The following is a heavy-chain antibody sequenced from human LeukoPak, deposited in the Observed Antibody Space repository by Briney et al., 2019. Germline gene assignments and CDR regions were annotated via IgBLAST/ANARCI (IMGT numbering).Heavy chain of an antibody. Sequence: GGSLRLSCAASRFTFTSYWMSWVRQAPGKGLGWVANINQDGSVKYYVDSLKGRFTISRDNAKNSVYLQMNSLRVEDTAVYYCARIGYSSSSFDYWGRGTLVTVSS. J-gene: IGHJ4*02. D-gene: IGHD6-6*01. V-gene: IGHV3-7*01. CDR2: INQDGSVK. CDR3: ARIGYSSSSFDY. CDR1: RFTFTSYW.